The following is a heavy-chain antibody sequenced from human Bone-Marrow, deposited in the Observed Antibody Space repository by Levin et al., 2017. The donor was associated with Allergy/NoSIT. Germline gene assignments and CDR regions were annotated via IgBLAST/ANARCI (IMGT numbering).Heavy chain of an antibody. CDR3: AKLRDSSGYDYFDY. D-gene: IGHD3-22*01. CDR1: GFTFSSYA. CDR2: ISGSGGST. V-gene: IGHV3-23*01. J-gene: IGHJ4*02. Sequence: GESLKISCAASGFTFSSYAMSWVRQAPGKGLEWVSAISGSGGSTYYADSVKGRFTISRDNSKNTLYLQMNSLRAEDTAVYYCAKLRDSSGYDYFDYWGQGTLVTVSS.